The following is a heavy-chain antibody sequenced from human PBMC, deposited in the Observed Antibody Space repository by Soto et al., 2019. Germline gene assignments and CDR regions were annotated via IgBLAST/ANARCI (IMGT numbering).Heavy chain of an antibody. V-gene: IGHV3-30*18. J-gene: IGHJ6*02. CDR2: ISYDGNNQ. D-gene: IGHD4-4*01. Sequence: QVQLVESGGGVVQPGRSLRLSCAASGFAFRSYGMYWVRQAPGKGLEWVALISYDGNNQYYVDSVKGRFTIARDNSKNTMFLPMNTLTAEDTALYFCAKAGYSNNYYYGMDVWGQGTTVTVSS. CDR3: AKAGYSNNYYYGMDV. CDR1: GFAFRSYG.